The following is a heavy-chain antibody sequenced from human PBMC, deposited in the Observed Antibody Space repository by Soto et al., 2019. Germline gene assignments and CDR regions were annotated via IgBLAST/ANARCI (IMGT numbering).Heavy chain of an antibody. CDR2: ISGSGGST. CDR3: AKDLLNIVLMVSPSQYYYYGMDV. J-gene: IGHJ6*02. V-gene: IGHV3-23*01. Sequence: GGSLILSCAASGFTFSSYAMSWVRQAPGKGLEWASAISGSGGSTYYADSVKGRFTISRDNSKNTLYLQMNSLRAEDTDVYYCAKDLLNIVLMVSPSQYYYYGMDVWGQGTTVTVSS. CDR1: GFTFSSYA. D-gene: IGHD2-8*01.